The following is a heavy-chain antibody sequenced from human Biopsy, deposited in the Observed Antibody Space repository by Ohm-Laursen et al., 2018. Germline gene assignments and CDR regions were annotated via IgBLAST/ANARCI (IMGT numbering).Heavy chain of an antibody. CDR2: ISGTGGSL. CDR3: ARDLSFGTVSDY. J-gene: IGHJ4*02. D-gene: IGHD1/OR15-1a*01. CDR1: GFTFSDYY. V-gene: IGHV3-11*01. Sequence: SLRLSCTASGFTFSDYYMGWVRRAPGKGLEWVSYISGTGGSLDYADSVKGRFTISRDNAKNSLYLQINSLRAEDTAVYYCARDLSFGTVSDYWGRGTLVTVSS.